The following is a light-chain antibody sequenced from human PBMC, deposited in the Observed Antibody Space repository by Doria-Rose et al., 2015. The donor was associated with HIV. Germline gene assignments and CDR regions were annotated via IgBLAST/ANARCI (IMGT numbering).Light chain of an antibody. Sequence: TQSPGTLSLSPGERATLSCRASQSFSSTYLAWYQQKPGQAPSLLIYDGSTSASGIPDRFSASGSGTDFTLTINRLEPEDFALYYCPQYGTSWTFGQGTKVEI. CDR1: QSFSSTY. CDR2: DGS. V-gene: IGKV3-20*01. CDR3: PQYGTSWT. J-gene: IGKJ1*01.